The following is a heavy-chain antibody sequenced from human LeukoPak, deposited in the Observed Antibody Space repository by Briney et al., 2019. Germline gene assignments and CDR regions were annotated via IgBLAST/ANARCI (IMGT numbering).Heavy chain of an antibody. D-gene: IGHD3-22*01. J-gene: IGHJ4*02. V-gene: IGHV1-69*04. CDR3: ARGDTMIVENYYFDY. Sequence: ASVKVSCKASGGTFSSYAISWVRQAPGQGLAWMGRIIPILGIVNYAQKFQGRVTITADKSTSTAYMELSRLRSEDTAVYYCARGDTMIVENYYFDYWGQGTLVTVSS. CDR2: IIPILGIV. CDR1: GGTFSSYA.